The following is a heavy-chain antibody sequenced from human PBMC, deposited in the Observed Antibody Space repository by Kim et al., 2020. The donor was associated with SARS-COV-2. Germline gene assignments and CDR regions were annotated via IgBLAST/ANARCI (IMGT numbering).Heavy chain of an antibody. V-gene: IGHV4-30-4*01. CDR3: ARDHPPPTIRGAQGLGAFDI. CDR1: GGSISSGDYY. J-gene: IGHJ3*02. D-gene: IGHD3-10*01. CDR2: IYYSGST. Sequence: SETLSLTCTVSGGSISSGDYYWSWIRQPPGKGLEWIGYIYYSGSTYYNPSLKSRVTISLDTSKNQFSLKLSSVTAADTAVYYCARDHPPPTIRGAQGLGAFDIWGQGTMVTVSS.